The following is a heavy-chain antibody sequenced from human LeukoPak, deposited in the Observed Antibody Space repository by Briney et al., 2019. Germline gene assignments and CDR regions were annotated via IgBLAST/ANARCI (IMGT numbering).Heavy chain of an antibody. V-gene: IGHV1-8*01. CDR2: MNPNSGNT. CDR3: ARLTAGYYYYGMDV. Sequence: ASVKVSCKASGYTFTSYDINWVRQATGQGLEWIGWMNPNSGNTGYAQKFQGRVTMTRNTSISTAYMELSSLRSEDTAVYYCARLTAGYYYYGMDVWGQGTTVTVSS. J-gene: IGHJ6*02. CDR1: GYTFTSYD.